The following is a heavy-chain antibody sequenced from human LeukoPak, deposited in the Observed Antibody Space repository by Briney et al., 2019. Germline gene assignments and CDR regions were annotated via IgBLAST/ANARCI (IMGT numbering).Heavy chain of an antibody. Sequence: GRSLRLSCAASGFTFDDYAMHWVRQAPGKGLEWDSGISWNSGSIGYADSVKGRFTISRDNAKNSLYLQMNSLRAEDTALYYCAIIWPRGSDYGMDVWGQGTTVTVSS. V-gene: IGHV3-9*01. J-gene: IGHJ6*02. CDR1: GFTFDDYA. CDR2: ISWNSGSI. D-gene: IGHD2-15*01. CDR3: AIIWPRGSDYGMDV.